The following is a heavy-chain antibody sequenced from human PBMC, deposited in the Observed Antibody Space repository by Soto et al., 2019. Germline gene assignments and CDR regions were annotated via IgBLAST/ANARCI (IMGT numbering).Heavy chain of an antibody. D-gene: IGHD2-15*01. CDR1: GFTFSTYS. V-gene: IGHV3-48*01. CDR3: ARAVCGSSGGSCYSDY. J-gene: IGHJ4*02. Sequence: PGGSLRLSCAASGFTFSTYSMNWVRQAPGKGLEWVSYISSSSSTIFYTDSVKGRFTVSRDNAKNSLYLQMNSLRAEDTAVYYCARAVCGSSGGSCYSDYWGQGTLVTVSS. CDR2: ISSSSSTI.